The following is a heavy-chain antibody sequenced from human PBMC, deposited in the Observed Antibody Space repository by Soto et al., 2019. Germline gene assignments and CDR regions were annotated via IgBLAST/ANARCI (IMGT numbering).Heavy chain of an antibody. D-gene: IGHD3-9*01. CDR3: ARARXXXFDX. Sequence: QVHLQESGPGLVRPSESLSLTCNVSGGSMSTGSYFWSWVRQPPGKGLEWIGYVFRSGSINYSPSXXXXXTISIDTSXXXXXXXXXXXXXXXXDXYFCARARXXXFDXWGQXALV. CDR2: VFRSGSI. J-gene: IGHJ4*02. V-gene: IGHV4-61*04. CDR1: GGSMSTGSYF.